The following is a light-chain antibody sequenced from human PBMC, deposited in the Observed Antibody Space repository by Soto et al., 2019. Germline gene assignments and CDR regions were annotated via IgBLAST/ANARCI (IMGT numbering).Light chain of an antibody. CDR1: QSVLYSSNNKNY. Sequence: DIVMTQSPDSLAVSLGERATINCKSSQSVLYSSNNKNYLAWYQQKPGQPPKLLIYWASTREFGVPDRFSGSGYGKDFTLTISSLQAEDVAVYYCQQYAGTPYTFGQGNKLELK. CDR3: QQYAGTPYT. V-gene: IGKV4-1*01. J-gene: IGKJ2*01. CDR2: WAS.